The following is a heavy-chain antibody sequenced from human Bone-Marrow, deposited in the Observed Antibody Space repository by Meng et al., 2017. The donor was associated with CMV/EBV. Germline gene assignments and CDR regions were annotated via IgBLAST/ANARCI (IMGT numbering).Heavy chain of an antibody. CDR3: AGLIAGLSGRGP. CDR1: GGSVSSGYYH. D-gene: IGHD6-13*01. V-gene: IGHV4-61*01. Sequence: GSLRLSCTVSGGSVSSGYYHWNWIRQPPGKGLEWIGQTIDGVLINYNPSLQSRLIISVDTSKNQFSLDLNSVTAADTAVYYCAGLIAGLSGRGPWGQGTLVTVSS. J-gene: IGHJ5*02. CDR2: TIDGVLI.